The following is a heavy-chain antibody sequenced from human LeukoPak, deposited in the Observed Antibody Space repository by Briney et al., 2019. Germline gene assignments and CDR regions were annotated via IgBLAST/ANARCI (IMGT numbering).Heavy chain of an antibody. V-gene: IGHV4-39*07. J-gene: IGHJ4*02. CDR1: GGSISSSSYY. Sequence: SETLSLTCTVSGGSISSSSYYWGWIRQPPGKGLEWIGSIYYSGSTYYNPSLKSRVTISVDTSKNQFSLKLSSVTAADTAVYYCARDRYLSPRTSGTSDYWGQGTLVTVSS. D-gene: IGHD1-14*01. CDR3: ARDRYLSPRTSGTSDY. CDR2: IYYSGST.